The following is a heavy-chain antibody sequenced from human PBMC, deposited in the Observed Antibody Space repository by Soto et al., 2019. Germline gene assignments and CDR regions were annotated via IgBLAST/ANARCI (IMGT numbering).Heavy chain of an antibody. V-gene: IGHV4-59*01. CDR2: ITYSGSA. CDR3: TRARYGDHFDS. Sequence: PSETLSLTCTVSGDSMTGYNWGWFRQSPEKGLEWIGYITYSGSANYNPSLRSRVTIAIDTSNNQFSLNLASVTAADTAVYYCTRARYGDHFDSWGQGTLVTVSS. D-gene: IGHD4-17*01. CDR1: GDSMTGYN. J-gene: IGHJ4*02.